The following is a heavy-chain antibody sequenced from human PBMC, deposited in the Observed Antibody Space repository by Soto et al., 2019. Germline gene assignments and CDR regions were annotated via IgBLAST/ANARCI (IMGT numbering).Heavy chain of an antibody. V-gene: IGHV3-48*02. J-gene: IGHJ3*01. CDR3: ARDLTGTNPDSSDL. CDR2: ISRNSGDI. D-gene: IGHD1-7*01. Sequence: GGSLRLSCAASGFTFSISSMNWVRQAPEKGLEWVSYISRNSGDIRYAASVKGRFTISRDNAKNSLYLQMNSLRDEDTAVYYCARDLTGTNPDSSDLWGQGTMVTVSS. CDR1: GFTFSISS.